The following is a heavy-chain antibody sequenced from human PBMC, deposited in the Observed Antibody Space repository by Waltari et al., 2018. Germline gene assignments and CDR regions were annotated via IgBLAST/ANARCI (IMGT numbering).Heavy chain of an antibody. V-gene: IGHV1-69*08. D-gene: IGHD3-22*01. CDR2: IIPIFDTA. CDR3: ARSTPSYYYDSSGYPFDY. J-gene: IGHJ4*02. CDR1: GGTFSSYA. Sequence: QVQLVQSGAEVKKPGSSVKVSCQASGGTFSSYAISGVRPAHGQGLEWMGRIIPIFDTANYAQKFQGRVTITADKSTSTAYMELSSLRSEDTAVYYCARSTPSYYYDSSGYPFDYWGQGTLVTVSS.